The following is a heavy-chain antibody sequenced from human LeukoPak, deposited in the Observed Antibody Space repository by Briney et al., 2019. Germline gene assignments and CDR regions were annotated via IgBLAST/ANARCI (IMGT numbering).Heavy chain of an antibody. CDR1: GFTFSSYA. CDR3: ARDAIVGATNFDY. J-gene: IGHJ4*02. D-gene: IGHD1-26*01. V-gene: IGHV3-21*01. CDR2: ISSSSTYI. Sequence: GGSLRHSCSASGFTFSSYAMSWVRQAPGKGLEWVSSISSSSTYIYYADSVKGRFTISRDNAKNSLYLQMNSLRAEDTAVYYCARDAIVGATNFDYWGQGTVAPVSA.